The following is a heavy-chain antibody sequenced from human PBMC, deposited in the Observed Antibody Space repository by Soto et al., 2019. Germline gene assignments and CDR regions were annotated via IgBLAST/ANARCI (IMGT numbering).Heavy chain of an antibody. CDR3: ARDASVLRYFDWHPSCGIDY. CDR1: GFTFSSYG. J-gene: IGHJ4*02. V-gene: IGHV3-33*01. CDR2: IWYDGSNK. D-gene: IGHD3-9*01. Sequence: QVQLVESGGGVVQPGRSLRLSCAASGFTFSSYGMHWVRQAPGKGLEWVAVIWYDGSNKYYADSVKGRFTISRDNSKNTLYLQMNSLRAEDTAVYYCARDASVLRYFDWHPSCGIDYWGQGTLVTVSS.